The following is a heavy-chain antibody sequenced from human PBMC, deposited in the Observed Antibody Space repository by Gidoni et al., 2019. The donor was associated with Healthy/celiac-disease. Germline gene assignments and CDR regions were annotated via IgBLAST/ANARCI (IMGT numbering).Heavy chain of an antibody. J-gene: IGHJ6*02. CDR1: GGSFSGYY. Sequence: QVQLQQWGAGLLKPSETLSLTCAVYGGSFSGYYWSWIRQPPGKGLEWSGEINHSGSTNYNPSLKSRVTISVDTSKNQFSLKLSSVTAADTAVYDCARGSELRFLEWLLPYGMDVWGQGTTVTVSS. V-gene: IGHV4-34*01. CDR2: INHSGST. CDR3: ARGSELRFLEWLLPYGMDV. D-gene: IGHD3-3*01.